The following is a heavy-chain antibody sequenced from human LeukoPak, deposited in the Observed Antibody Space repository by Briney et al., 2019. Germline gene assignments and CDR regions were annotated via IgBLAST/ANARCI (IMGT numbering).Heavy chain of an antibody. V-gene: IGHV3-23*01. D-gene: IGHD2-2*01. J-gene: IGHJ4*02. CDR3: AKDIVVVPAARGYFDY. CDR1: GFTFSSYA. CDR2: ISGSGGST. Sequence: PGGSLRLSCAASGFTFSSYAMSWVRQAPGKGLEWVSAISGSGGSTYYADSVKGRFTISRDNSKNTLYLQMNSLRAEDTAVHYCAKDIVVVPAARGYFDYWGQGTLVTVSS.